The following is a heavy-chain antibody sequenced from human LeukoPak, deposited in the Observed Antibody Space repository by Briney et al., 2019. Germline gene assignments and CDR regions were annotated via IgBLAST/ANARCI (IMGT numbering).Heavy chain of an antibody. CDR1: GYTFTSYG. Sequence: ASVKVSCKASGYTFTSYGISWVRQAPGQGLEWMGWISAYNGNTNYAQKLQGRVTMTTDTSTSTAYMELRSLRSDDTAVYYCARGWAILPFGYYYYGMDVWGQGTTVTVSS. V-gene: IGHV1-18*01. CDR3: ARGWAILPFGYYYYGMDV. CDR2: ISAYNGNT. D-gene: IGHD3-10*01. J-gene: IGHJ6*02.